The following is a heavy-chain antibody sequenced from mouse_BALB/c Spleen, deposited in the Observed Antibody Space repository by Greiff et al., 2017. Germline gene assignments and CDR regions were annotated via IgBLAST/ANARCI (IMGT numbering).Heavy chain of an antibody. CDR1: GFTFSDYY. J-gene: IGHJ4*01. D-gene: IGHD2-4*01. Sequence: EVKLMESGGGLVKPGGSLKLSCAASGFTFSDYYMYWVRQTPEKRLEWVATISDGGSYTYYPDSVKGRFTISRDNAKNNLYLQMSSLKSEDTAMYYCARGGLRRKDYAMDYWGQGTSVTVSS. V-gene: IGHV5-4*02. CDR3: ARGGLRRKDYAMDY. CDR2: ISDGGSYT.